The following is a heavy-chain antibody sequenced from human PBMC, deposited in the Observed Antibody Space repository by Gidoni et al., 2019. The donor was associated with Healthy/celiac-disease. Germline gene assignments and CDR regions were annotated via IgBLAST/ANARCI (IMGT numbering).Heavy chain of an antibody. Sequence: QVQLVQSGAEVKKPGASVKVSCKASGYTFTSYYMHWVRQAPGQGLEGMGISNPSGGSTSYAQKFQGRVTMTRATSTSTVYMELSSLRSEDTAVYYCARDSGPGSGPSPYSNYLHRGISGFDYWGQGTLVTVSS. V-gene: IGHV1-46*01. CDR1: GYTFTSYY. D-gene: IGHD4-4*01. CDR2: SNPSGGST. CDR3: ARDSGPGSGPSPYSNYLHRGISGFDY. J-gene: IGHJ4*02.